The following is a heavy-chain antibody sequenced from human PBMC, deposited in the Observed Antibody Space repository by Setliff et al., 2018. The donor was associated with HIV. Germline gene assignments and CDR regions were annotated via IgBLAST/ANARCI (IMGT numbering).Heavy chain of an antibody. V-gene: IGHV4-39*01. J-gene: IGHJ5*02. CDR2: IHYSGST. D-gene: IGHD3-10*01. CDR1: GGSIKNSNYY. Sequence: SETLSLTCTVYGGSIKNSNYYWGWIRQPPGKGLEWIGNIHYSGSTYYNPSLKSRVTISVDTSKNQFSLKLSSVTAADTAVYYCARDHVFGSRTGFDPWGPGILVTVSS. CDR3: ARDHVFGSRTGFDP.